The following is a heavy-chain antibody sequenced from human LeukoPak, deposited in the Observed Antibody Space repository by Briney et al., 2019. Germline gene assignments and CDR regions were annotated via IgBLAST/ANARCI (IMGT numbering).Heavy chain of an antibody. Sequence: ASVKVSCKASGGTFSSYAISWVRQAPGQGLEWMGGIIPIFGTANYAQKFQGSVTITTDESTSTAYMELSSPRSEDTAVYYCARGDLTGATAYYYYYMDVWGKGTTVTVSS. V-gene: IGHV1-69*05. CDR1: GGTFSSYA. J-gene: IGHJ6*03. CDR2: IIPIFGTA. D-gene: IGHD1-26*01. CDR3: ARGDLTGATAYYYYYMDV.